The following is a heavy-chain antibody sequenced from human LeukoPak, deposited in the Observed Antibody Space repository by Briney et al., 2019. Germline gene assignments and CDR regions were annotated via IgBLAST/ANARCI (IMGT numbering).Heavy chain of an antibody. CDR2: ISGSGGST. V-gene: IGHV3-23*01. CDR1: GFTFSSYA. CDR3: ASPGREQWLERYFDL. Sequence: TGGSLRLSCAASGFTFSSYAMSWVRQAPGKGLEWVSAISGSGGSTYYADSVKGRFTISRDNSKNTLYLQMNSLRAEDTAVYYCASPGREQWLERYFDLWGRGTLVTVSS. J-gene: IGHJ2*01. D-gene: IGHD6-19*01.